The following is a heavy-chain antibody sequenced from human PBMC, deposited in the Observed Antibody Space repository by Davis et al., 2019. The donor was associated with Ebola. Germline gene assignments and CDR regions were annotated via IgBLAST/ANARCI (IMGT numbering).Heavy chain of an antibody. CDR1: GGSFSGYY. Sequence: MPSETLSLTCAVYGGSFSGYYWSWIRQPPGKGLEWIGEINHSGSTNYNPSLKSRVTISVDTSKNQFSLKLSSVTATDTAVYYCAIWTIFGVIITGGNFDYWGQGTLVTVSS. V-gene: IGHV4-34*01. D-gene: IGHD3-3*01. CDR2: INHSGST. CDR3: AIWTIFGVIITGGNFDY. J-gene: IGHJ4*02.